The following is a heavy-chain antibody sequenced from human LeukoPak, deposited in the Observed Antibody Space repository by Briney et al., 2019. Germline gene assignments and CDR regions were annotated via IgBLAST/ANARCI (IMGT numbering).Heavy chain of an antibody. J-gene: IGHJ4*02. D-gene: IGHD1-14*01. CDR2: ISSSGSTI. CDR1: GFTFSSYE. Sequence: GGSLRLSCAASGFTFSSYEMNWVRQAPGKGLEWVSYISSSGSTIYYADSVKGRFTISRDNAKNSLYLQMNSLRAEDTAVYYSARSAPEFDYWGQGTLVTVSS. V-gene: IGHV3-48*03. CDR3: ARSAPEFDY.